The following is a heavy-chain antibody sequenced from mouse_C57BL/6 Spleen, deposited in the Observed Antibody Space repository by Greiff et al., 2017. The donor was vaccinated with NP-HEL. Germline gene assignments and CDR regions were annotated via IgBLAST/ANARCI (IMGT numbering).Heavy chain of an antibody. J-gene: IGHJ2*01. CDR2: ISDGGSYT. D-gene: IGHD2-14*01. CDR3: ARDGDYRGYFNY. CDR1: GFTFSSYA. Sequence: EVHLVESGGGLVKPGGSLKLSCAASGFTFSSYAMSWVRQTPEKRLEWVATISDGGSYTYYPDNVKGRFTISRDNAKNNLYLQMSHLKSEDTAMYYCARDGDYRGYFNYWGQGTTLTVSA. V-gene: IGHV5-4*01.